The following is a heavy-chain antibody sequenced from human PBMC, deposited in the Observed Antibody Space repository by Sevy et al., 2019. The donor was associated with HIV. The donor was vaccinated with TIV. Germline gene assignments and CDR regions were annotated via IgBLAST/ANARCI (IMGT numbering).Heavy chain of an antibody. J-gene: IGHJ4*02. CDR3: AGSNWVTATNGFSNSYYFDY. Sequence: SETLSLTCTVSGDSFSSYFWAWIRQPAGKGLEWIGRINTSGSTNYNPSLKSRFTMSVDTSKSQFSLKVTSLTAADTAIYFCAGSNWVTATNGFSNSYYFDYWGQGSLVTVSS. V-gene: IGHV4-4*07. CDR1: GDSFSSYF. CDR2: INTSGST. D-gene: IGHD7-27*01.